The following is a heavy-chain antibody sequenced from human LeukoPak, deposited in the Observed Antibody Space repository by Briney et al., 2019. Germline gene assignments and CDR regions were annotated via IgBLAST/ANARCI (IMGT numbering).Heavy chain of an antibody. CDR3: IRATHVRLHREY. CDR2: INTDGRVT. J-gene: IGHJ4*02. D-gene: IGHD3-10*02. CDR1: GFTFTTYW. Sequence: GGSLRLSCAASGFTFTTYWMHWVRQVPGKGLVWVARINTDGRVTTYADSVKGRFTVSRDNAENTLYLQMNDLRPEDTAVYYCIRATHVRLHREYWGQGTLATVTS. V-gene: IGHV3-74*03.